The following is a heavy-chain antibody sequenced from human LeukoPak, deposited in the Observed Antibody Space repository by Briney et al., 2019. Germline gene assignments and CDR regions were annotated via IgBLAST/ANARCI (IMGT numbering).Heavy chain of an antibody. CDR2: ISGSGSST. V-gene: IGHV3-23*01. CDR1: GFTFSSSA. Sequence: GSLRLSCAASGFTFSSSAMSWVRQAPGKGLEWVSTISGSGSSTYYADSVKGRFTISRDNSKNTLYVQMNSLRAEDTAVYYCAKEVWYSSSWYSDYWGQGTLVTVSS. D-gene: IGHD6-13*01. CDR3: AKEVWYSSSWYSDY. J-gene: IGHJ4*02.